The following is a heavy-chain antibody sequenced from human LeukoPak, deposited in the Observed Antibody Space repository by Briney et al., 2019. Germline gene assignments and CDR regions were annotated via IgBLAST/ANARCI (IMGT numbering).Heavy chain of an antibody. CDR3: AKHSGLYYFDY. D-gene: IGHD3-10*01. CDR1: GFTFSNYG. CDR2: ISYDGSDK. Sequence: GGSLRLSCAASGFTFSNYGMHWVRQAPGKGLEWVAVISYDGSDKYYADSVKGRFSISRDTSKNTVYLQMNSLRTEDTAVYYCAKHSGLYYFDYWGQGILVTVSS. V-gene: IGHV3-30*18. J-gene: IGHJ4*02.